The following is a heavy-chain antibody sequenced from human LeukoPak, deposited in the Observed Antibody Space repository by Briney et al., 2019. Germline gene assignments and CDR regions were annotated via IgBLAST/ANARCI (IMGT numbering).Heavy chain of an antibody. CDR3: ARLKLLWSNYFDY. J-gene: IGHJ4*02. V-gene: IGHV3-7*01. CDR1: GFTFSSYS. D-gene: IGHD2-2*01. CDR2: IKQDGSEK. Sequence: GGSLRLSCAASGFTFSSYSMNWVRQAPGKGLEWVANIKQDGSEKYYVDSVKGRFTISRDNAKNSLYLQMNSLRAEDTAVYYCARLKLLWSNYFDYWGQGTLVTVSS.